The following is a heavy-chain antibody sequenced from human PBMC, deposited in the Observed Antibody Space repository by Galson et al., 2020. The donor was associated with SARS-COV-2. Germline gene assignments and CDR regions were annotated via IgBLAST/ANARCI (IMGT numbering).Heavy chain of an antibody. J-gene: IGHJ6*02. D-gene: IGHD4-17*01. CDR2: ISYSGST. CDR1: DAPISSYY. Sequence: ETSETLSLTCSVSDAPISSYYWSWIRQPPGKGLEWIGYISYSGSTSYNPSLRSRVTISVDLSKNQFSLKLSSVTAADTAVYYCARDPAPLHGENYYYGMDVWCRGTTVTVSS. CDR3: ARDPAPLHGENYYYGMDV. V-gene: IGHV4-59*01.